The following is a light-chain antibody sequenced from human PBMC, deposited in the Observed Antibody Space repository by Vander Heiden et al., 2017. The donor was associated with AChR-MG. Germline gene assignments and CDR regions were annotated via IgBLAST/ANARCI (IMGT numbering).Light chain of an antibody. CDR2: DVS. J-gene: IGKJ5*01. CDR3: QQYDDLPIT. V-gene: IGKV1-33*01. CDR1: QDVNSY. Sequence: DIQMTQSPSPLSSSVGDRVTITCRASQDVNSYLNWYQQKPGKAPKLLIYDVSNLDTGVPSRFSGGGSGTHFTLIISSLQPEDIATYYCQQYDDLPITFGQGTRLDIK.